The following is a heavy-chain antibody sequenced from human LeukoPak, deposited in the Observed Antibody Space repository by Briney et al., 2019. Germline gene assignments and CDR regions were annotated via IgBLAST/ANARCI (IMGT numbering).Heavy chain of an antibody. CDR3: TSLLADLQGYYFDY. J-gene: IGHJ4*02. CDR2: ISAYIGNT. Sequence: ASVKVSCKASGYTFTSYGISWVRQAAGQGREWMGWISAYIGNTNYAQKLQGRVTMTTDTSTSTAYMELRSLRSEDTALYYCTSLLADLQGYYFDYWGQGTLVTVSS. D-gene: IGHD6-19*01. V-gene: IGHV1-18*01. CDR1: GYTFTSYG.